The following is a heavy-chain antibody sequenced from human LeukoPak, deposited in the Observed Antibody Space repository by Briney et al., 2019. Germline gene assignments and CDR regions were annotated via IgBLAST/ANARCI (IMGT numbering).Heavy chain of an antibody. CDR1: GGSISSYY. CDR2: IYYSGST. CDR3: ARGLAAAYDYNWFDP. J-gene: IGHJ5*02. Sequence: PSETLSLTCTISGGSISSYYWSWIRQPPGKGLEWIGYIYYSGSTNYNPSLKSRVTMSVDTSKNQFSLKLTSVTAADTAVYFYARGLAAAYDYNWFDPWGQGTLVTVSS. V-gene: IGHV4-59*12. D-gene: IGHD5-12*01.